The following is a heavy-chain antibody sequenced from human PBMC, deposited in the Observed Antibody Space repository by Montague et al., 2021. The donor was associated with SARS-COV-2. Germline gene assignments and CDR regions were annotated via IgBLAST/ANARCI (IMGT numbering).Heavy chain of an antibody. CDR3: ASSHCGGDCY. CDR2: IYSSGST. Sequence: SETLSLTCTVSGGSISNYYWSWIRQPAGKGLEWIGRIYSSGSTNYNPSLKSRVAISIDTSKDQFSLELSSVTAADTAVYYCASSHCGGDCYSGQGTLVTVSS. V-gene: IGHV4-4*07. J-gene: IGHJ4*02. D-gene: IGHD2-21*02. CDR1: GGSISNYY.